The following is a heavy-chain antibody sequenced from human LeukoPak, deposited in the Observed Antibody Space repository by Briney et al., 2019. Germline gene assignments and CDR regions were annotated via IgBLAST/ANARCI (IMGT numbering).Heavy chain of an antibody. CDR2: IYSDGSRT. Sequence: PGGSLRLSCAVSGFTFDDYAMHWVRQVPGKGLVWVSRIYSDGSRTTYADSVRGRFTISGDNAKNTLYLQMNSLRAEDTAMYYCARSGRGGAFDIWGQGTMVTVSS. CDR3: ARSGRGGAFDI. CDR1: GFTFDDYA. D-gene: IGHD1-26*01. V-gene: IGHV3-74*01. J-gene: IGHJ3*02.